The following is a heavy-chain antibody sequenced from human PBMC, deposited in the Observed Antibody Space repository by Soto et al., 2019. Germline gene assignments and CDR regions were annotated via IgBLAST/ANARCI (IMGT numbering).Heavy chain of an antibody. Sequence: QVQLVQSGAEVKKPGASVKVSCKASGYTFTSYGISWVRQAPGQGLEWMGWISAYHGNTNYAQKLQGRVTMTTDTSKSTAYMEERSLRSDDTAVDYCARTRWDTAMVYGDNWFDPWGQGTLVTVSS. CDR3: ARTRWDTAMVYGDNWFDP. CDR1: GYTFTSYG. CDR2: ISAYHGNT. J-gene: IGHJ5*02. V-gene: IGHV1-18*04. D-gene: IGHD5-18*01.